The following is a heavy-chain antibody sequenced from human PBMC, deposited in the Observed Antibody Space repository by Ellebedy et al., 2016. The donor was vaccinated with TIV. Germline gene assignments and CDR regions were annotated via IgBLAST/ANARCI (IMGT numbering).Heavy chain of an antibody. CDR1: GFTFNNFA. V-gene: IGHV3-23*01. Sequence: GESLKISCAASGFTFNNFAMSWIRQAPGKGLEWVSGISGSGSSTFYADSVKGRFTISRDNAKNSLYLQMNSLRADDTAVYYCATDRGYFTFDYWGQGSLITVSS. CDR3: ATDRGYFTFDY. D-gene: IGHD3-9*01. J-gene: IGHJ4*02. CDR2: ISGSGSST.